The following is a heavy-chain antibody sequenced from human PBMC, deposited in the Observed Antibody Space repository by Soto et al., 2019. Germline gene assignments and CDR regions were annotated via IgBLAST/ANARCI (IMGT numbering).Heavy chain of an antibody. J-gene: IGHJ4*02. CDR2: IYSGGST. CDR3: ARINIVGATPLGGYFDY. V-gene: IGHV3-53*05. Sequence: PGGFLRLSCAASGFTVSSNYMSWVRQAPGKGLEWVSVIYSGGSTYYADSVKGRFTISRDNSKNTLYLQMNSLRAEDTAVYYCARINIVGATPLGGYFDYWGQGTLVPVSS. CDR1: GFTVSSNY. D-gene: IGHD1-26*01.